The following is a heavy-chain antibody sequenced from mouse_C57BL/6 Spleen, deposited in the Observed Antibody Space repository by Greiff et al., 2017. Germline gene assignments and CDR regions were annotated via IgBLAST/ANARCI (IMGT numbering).Heavy chain of an antibody. D-gene: IGHD2-1*01. J-gene: IGHJ4*01. V-gene: IGHV1-82*01. Sequence: QVQLQQSGPGLVKPGASVKISCKASGYAFSSSWMNWVKQRPGKGLEWIGRSYPGDGDTNYNGKFKGKATLTADRSSSTAYLQLSSLTSEDSAVYVCAIGSGERLWYPPGAMDYWGQGTSLTVSS. CDR3: AIGSGERLWYPPGAMDY. CDR2: SYPGDGDT. CDR1: GYAFSSSW.